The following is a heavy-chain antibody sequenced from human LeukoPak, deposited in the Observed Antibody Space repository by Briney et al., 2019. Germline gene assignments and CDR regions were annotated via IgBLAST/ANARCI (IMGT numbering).Heavy chain of an antibody. J-gene: IGHJ6*04. D-gene: IGHD6-6*01. V-gene: IGHV3-7*03. CDR2: IKQGGSEK. CDR1: GFTFSSYW. Sequence: GGSLRLSCAASGFTFSSYWMSWVRQAPGKGLEWVANIKQGGSEKYYVDSVKGRFTISRDNAKNSLYLQMNSLRAEDTAVYYCARGEYSGGPYYYYGMDVWGKGTTVTVSS. CDR3: ARGEYSGGPYYYYGMDV.